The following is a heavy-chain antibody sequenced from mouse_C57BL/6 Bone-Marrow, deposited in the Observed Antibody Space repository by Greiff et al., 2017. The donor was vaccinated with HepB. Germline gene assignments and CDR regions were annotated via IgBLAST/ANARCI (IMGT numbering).Heavy chain of an antibody. V-gene: IGHV1-80*01. J-gene: IGHJ2*01. CDR2: IYPGDGDT. CDR1: GYAFSSYW. Sequence: VQLQESGAELVKPGASVKISCKASGYAFSSYWMNWVKQRPGKGLEWIGQIYPGDGDTNYNGKFKGKATLTADKSSSTAYMQLSSLTSEDSAVYFCARFITTVVEYYFDYWGQGTTLTVSS. CDR3: ARFITTVVEYYFDY. D-gene: IGHD1-1*01.